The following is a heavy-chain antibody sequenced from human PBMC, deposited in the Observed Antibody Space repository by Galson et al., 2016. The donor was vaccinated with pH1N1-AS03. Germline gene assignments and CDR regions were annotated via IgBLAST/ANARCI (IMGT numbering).Heavy chain of an antibody. Sequence: LTCTFSSASIGSYYLSWIRQPPGKGLEWIGYIYYSGSTNYNPSLKSRVTISIDTSKNQFSLKLSSVTAADTAVYYCAGGSPAPFDYWGQGTLFTVSS. V-gene: IGHV4-59*01. CDR1: SASIGSYY. CDR2: IYYSGST. J-gene: IGHJ4*02. CDR3: AGGSPAPFDY. D-gene: IGHD3-16*01.